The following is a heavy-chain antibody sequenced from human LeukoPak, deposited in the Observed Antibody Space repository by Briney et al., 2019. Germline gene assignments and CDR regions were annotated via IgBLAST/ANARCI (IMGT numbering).Heavy chain of an antibody. V-gene: IGHV1-8*02. CDR2: MNPNSGNT. CDR3: ATLEQLAER. J-gene: IGHJ4*02. Sequence: ASVKVSCKASGYTFTSYAMHWVRQAPGQRLEWMGWMNPNSGNTGYAQKFQGRVTMTRDTSISTAYMELSRLRSDDTAVYYCATLEQLAERWGQGTLVTVSS. CDR1: GYTFTSYA. D-gene: IGHD6-6*01.